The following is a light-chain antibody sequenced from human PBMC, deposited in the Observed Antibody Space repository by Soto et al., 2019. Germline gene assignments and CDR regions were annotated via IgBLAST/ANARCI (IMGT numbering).Light chain of an antibody. CDR1: SGQSTYD. CDR2: LNSDGSH. CDR3: QTWGTGIRV. J-gene: IGLJ3*02. Sequence: QSVLTQSPSASASLGASVKLTCTLSSGQSTYDIAWHQQQPEKGPRYLMKLNSDGSHNKGDGVPARFSGSSSGPERYLTISSLQSEDEADYYCQTWGTGIRVFGGGTKVTVL. V-gene: IGLV4-69*02.